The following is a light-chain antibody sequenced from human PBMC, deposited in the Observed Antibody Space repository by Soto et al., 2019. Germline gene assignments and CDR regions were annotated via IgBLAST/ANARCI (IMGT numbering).Light chain of an antibody. Sequence: QSVLTQPPSVSEAPRQRVTISCSGSSSNIGNNGANWYQQLPGKAPKLLIYYDDLRPSGVSDRFTGSKSGASASLAISGLQPEDEADYYCSAWDDSLNGVVFGGGTKVTVL. CDR3: SAWDDSLNGVV. J-gene: IGLJ2*01. CDR2: YDD. CDR1: SSNIGNNG. V-gene: IGLV1-36*01.